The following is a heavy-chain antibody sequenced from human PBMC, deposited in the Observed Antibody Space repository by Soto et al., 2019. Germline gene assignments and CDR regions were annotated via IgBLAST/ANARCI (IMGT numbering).Heavy chain of an antibody. CDR1: GFTFSSYG. D-gene: IGHD2-15*01. CDR3: AKDRLDIVVVVAATHASDFDY. J-gene: IGHJ4*02. Sequence: GGSLRLSCAASGFTFSSYGMHWVRQAPGKGLEWVAVISYDGSNKYYADSVKGRFTISRDNSKNTLYLQMNSLRAEDTAVYYCAKDRLDIVVVVAATHASDFDYWGQGTLVTVSS. CDR2: ISYDGSNK. V-gene: IGHV3-30*18.